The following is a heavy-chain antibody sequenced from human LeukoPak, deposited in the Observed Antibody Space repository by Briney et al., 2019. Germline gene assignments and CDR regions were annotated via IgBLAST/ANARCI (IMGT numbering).Heavy chain of an antibody. J-gene: IGHJ5*02. CDR3: AKASGYCSSTSCSISWFDP. V-gene: IGHV3-23*01. Sequence: PGGSLRLSCAASGFTFSSYAMSWVRQAPGKGLEWVSTISGSGGSTYSADSVKGRFTISRDNSKNTLYLQMNSLRAEDTAVYYCAKASGYCSSTSCSISWFDPWGQGTLVTVSS. D-gene: IGHD2-2*03. CDR2: ISGSGGST. CDR1: GFTFSSYA.